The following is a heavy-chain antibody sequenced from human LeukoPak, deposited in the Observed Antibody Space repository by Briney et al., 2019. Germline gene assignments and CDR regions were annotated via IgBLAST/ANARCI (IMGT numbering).Heavy chain of an antibody. Sequence: GGSLRLSCAASGFTFDVSAMNWVRQAPGKGLEWVSASGNAGDTYYADPVKGRFTISRDNSKKMLFLQITSLRAEDTAVYYCAKKTPGNYPYDYWGQGTLVTVSP. CDR1: GFTFDVSA. D-gene: IGHD3-22*01. CDR3: AKKTPGNYPYDY. J-gene: IGHJ4*02. CDR2: SGNAGDT. V-gene: IGHV3-23*01.